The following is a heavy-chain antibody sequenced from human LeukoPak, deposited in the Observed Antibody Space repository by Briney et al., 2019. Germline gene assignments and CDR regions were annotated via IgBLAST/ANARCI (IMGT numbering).Heavy chain of an antibody. CDR3: ARDRGGGSGSYSINWFDP. CDR2: IYTSGST. CDR1: GGSISSYY. Sequence: PSETLSLTCTVSGGSISSYYWSWIRQPAGKGLEWIGRIYTSGSTNYNPSLKRRVTMSVDTSKNQFSLKLSSVAAADTAVYYCARDRGGGSGSYSINWFDPWGQGTLVTVSA. D-gene: IGHD3-10*01. J-gene: IGHJ5*02. V-gene: IGHV4-4*07.